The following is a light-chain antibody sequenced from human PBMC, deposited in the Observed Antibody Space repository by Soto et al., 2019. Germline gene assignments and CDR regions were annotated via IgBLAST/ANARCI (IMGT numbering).Light chain of an antibody. CDR3: LQYGSSPRT. CDR1: QSVSSNS. Sequence: EIVLTQSPGTLSLSPGERATLSCRASQSVSSNSLAWYQQKPGQAPRLLIYGASSRATGLPDTFSGSGSGTDFTLTISRLAPEDFAVYYCLQYGSSPRTFGQGTKVEFK. CDR2: GAS. J-gene: IGKJ1*01. V-gene: IGKV3-20*01.